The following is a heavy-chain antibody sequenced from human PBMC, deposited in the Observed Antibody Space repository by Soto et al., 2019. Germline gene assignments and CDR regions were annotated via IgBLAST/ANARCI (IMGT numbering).Heavy chain of an antibody. Sequence: GESLKISCKGSGYTFTNYWIGWVRQMPGKGLEWMGIVYPSDSDARYTPSFQGRVTISADKSTSTAYLQWSRLEASDSAIYYCARCVFLTRIGFYIDPWGPGTLVTVSS. CDR3: ARCVFLTRIGFYIDP. J-gene: IGHJ5*02. CDR2: VYPSDSDA. V-gene: IGHV5-51*01. CDR1: GYTFTNYW. D-gene: IGHD3-9*01.